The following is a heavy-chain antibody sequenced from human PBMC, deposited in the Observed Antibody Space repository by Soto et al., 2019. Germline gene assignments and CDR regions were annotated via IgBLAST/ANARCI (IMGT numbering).Heavy chain of an antibody. CDR1: SGSFSGFY. J-gene: IGHJ4*02. CDR2: ISQSGST. D-gene: IGHD6-6*01. CDR3: ARAPKVSGSPQTRPDF. Sequence: SETLSLTCSIYSGSFSGFYWSWIRQPPGKRLEWIGEISQSGSTNYNPSLKSRVSISVDTSKNQFSLNLTSVTAADTAVYYCARAPKVSGSPQTRPDFWGQGALVTVSS. V-gene: IGHV4-34*01.